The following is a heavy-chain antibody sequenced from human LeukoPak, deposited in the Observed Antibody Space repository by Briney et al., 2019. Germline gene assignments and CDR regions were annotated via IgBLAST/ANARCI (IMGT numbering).Heavy chain of an antibody. D-gene: IGHD4-17*01. CDR2: INPNSGGT. Sequence: ASVKVSCEASVYPFTGYYIHWVRQAPGQGLEWMGWINPNSGGTNYAQKFQGRVTMTSDTSITTAYMDLSRLTSDDTAVYYCAREISDYASACWGRGTLVTVSS. J-gene: IGHJ4*02. V-gene: IGHV1-2*02. CDR1: VYPFTGYY. CDR3: AREISDYASAC.